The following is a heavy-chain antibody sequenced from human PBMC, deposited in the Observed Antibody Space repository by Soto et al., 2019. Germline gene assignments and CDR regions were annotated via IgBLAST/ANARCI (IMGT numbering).Heavy chain of an antibody. J-gene: IGHJ6*02. D-gene: IGHD3-22*01. CDR3: ARMYYYDSSGYLSPPYGMDV. V-gene: IGHV1-69*13. CDR2: IIPIFGTA. Sequence: AASVKVSCKASGGTFSSYAISWVRQAPGQGLEWMGGIIPIFGTANYAQKFQGRVTITADESTSTAYMELSSLRSEDTAVYYCARMYYYDSSGYLSPPYGMDVWGQGXTVTVYS. CDR1: GGTFSSYA.